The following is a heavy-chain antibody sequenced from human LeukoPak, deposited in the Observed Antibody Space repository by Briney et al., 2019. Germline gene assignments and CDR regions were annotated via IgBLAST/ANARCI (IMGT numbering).Heavy chain of an antibody. CDR3: ARVSESGNSDY. D-gene: IGHD4-23*01. Sequence: PGGSLRLSCAESGFSFTSYGMHWVRQAPGKGLEWVAVIWYDGTNKYYADSVKGRFTISRDTSNNMLYLQMNSLRAEDTAVYYCARVSESGNSDYWGQGTLVTVSS. CDR2: IWYDGTNK. J-gene: IGHJ4*02. V-gene: IGHV3-33*01. CDR1: GFSFTSYG.